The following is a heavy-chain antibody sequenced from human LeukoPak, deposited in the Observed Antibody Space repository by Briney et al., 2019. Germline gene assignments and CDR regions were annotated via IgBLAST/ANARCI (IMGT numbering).Heavy chain of an antibody. CDR3: ANGGNRYLYYYYYGMDV. D-gene: IGHD4-23*01. J-gene: IGHJ6*02. CDR1: GGTFSSYA. CDR2: IIPIFGTA. V-gene: IGHV1-69*13. Sequence: GASVKVSCKASGGTFSSYAISWVRQAPGQGLEWMGGIIPIFGTANYAQKFQGRVTITADESTSTAYMELSSLRSEDTAVYYCANGGNRYLYYYYYGMDVWGQGTTVTVSS.